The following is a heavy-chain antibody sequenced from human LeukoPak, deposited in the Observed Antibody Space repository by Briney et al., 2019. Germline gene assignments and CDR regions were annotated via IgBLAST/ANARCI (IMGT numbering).Heavy chain of an antibody. D-gene: IGHD2-15*01. Sequence: SQTLSLTCTVSGGSISSGDYYWSWIRKPPGKGLEWLGYIYYSGSTYYNPSLKSRVTISVDTSKNQFSLKLSSVTAADTAVYYCARYREYCSGGSCQGYYYGMDVWGKGTTVTVSS. V-gene: IGHV4-30-4*01. J-gene: IGHJ6*04. CDR2: IYYSGST. CDR1: GGSISSGDYY. CDR3: ARYREYCSGGSCQGYYYGMDV.